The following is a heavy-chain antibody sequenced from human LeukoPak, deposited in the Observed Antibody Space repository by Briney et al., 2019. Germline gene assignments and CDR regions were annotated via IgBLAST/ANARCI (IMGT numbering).Heavy chain of an antibody. D-gene: IGHD3-22*01. CDR1: GYTFTSYG. CDR2: ISAYNGNT. Sequence: ASVKVSCKASGYTFTSYGISWVRQAPGQGLEWMGWISAYNGNTNYAQKLQGRVTMTTDTSTSTAYMELRSLRSEDTAVYYCARVTDYDSSGYLFDYWGQGTLVTVSS. V-gene: IGHV1-18*01. J-gene: IGHJ4*02. CDR3: ARVTDYDSSGYLFDY.